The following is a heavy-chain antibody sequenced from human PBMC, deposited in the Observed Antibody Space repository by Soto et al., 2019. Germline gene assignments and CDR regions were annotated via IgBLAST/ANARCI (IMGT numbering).Heavy chain of an antibody. J-gene: IGHJ6*03. CDR2: ISYDGGNK. Sequence: GGSLRLSCAASVFTFSNYGMHWARQAPGKGLEWVAVISYDGGNKYYADSVKGRFTISRDNSKNTLYLQMNSLRAEDTAVFYCAKDQGKYQRLLYYYYMDVWGKGTTVTVSS. D-gene: IGHD2-2*01. V-gene: IGHV3-30*18. CDR3: AKDQGKYQRLLYYYYMDV. CDR1: VFTFSNYG.